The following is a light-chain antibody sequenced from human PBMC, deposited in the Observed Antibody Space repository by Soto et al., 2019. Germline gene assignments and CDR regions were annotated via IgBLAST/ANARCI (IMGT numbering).Light chain of an antibody. Sequence: QSVLTQPPSASGTPGQRVTISCSGSSSNIGSHYVYWYQQLPGTAPKLLIYTTDQRPSGVPDRFSGSKSGTSASLAISGLRSEDEADYWCAAWDARLSAWVFGGGTKLTVL. V-gene: IGLV1-47*02. J-gene: IGLJ3*02. CDR2: TTD. CDR3: AAWDARLSAWV. CDR1: SSNIGSHY.